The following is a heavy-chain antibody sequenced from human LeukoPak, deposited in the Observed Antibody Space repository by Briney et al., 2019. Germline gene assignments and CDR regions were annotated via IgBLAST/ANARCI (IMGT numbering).Heavy chain of an antibody. CDR3: ATKGPRLAVAGLDC. Sequence: ASVTVSCTVSGYTLAELSMHWVRQAPGKGLERMGTFDPEDGETLYAQQFRGRVTVTEDTSTDTSYMELSSLRSDDTAVYYCATKGPRLAVAGLDCWGQGTLVTVSS. D-gene: IGHD6-19*01. V-gene: IGHV1-24*01. CDR1: GYTLAELS. CDR2: FDPEDGET. J-gene: IGHJ4*02.